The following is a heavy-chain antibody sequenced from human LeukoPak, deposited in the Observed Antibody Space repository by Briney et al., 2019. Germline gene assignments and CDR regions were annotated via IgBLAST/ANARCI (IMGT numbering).Heavy chain of an antibody. CDR2: IYTSGSS. D-gene: IGHD2-2*01. Sequence: SQTLSLTCTVSGGSLSSGSYYWSWVRQPAGKGLEWIGRIYTSGSSKYNPSLKSRVTISVDTSKNQFTLKLTSVTAADTAVYYCARVGPAADFDSWGRGTLVTVSS. V-gene: IGHV4-61*02. CDR1: GGSLSSGSYY. J-gene: IGHJ4*02. CDR3: ARVGPAADFDS.